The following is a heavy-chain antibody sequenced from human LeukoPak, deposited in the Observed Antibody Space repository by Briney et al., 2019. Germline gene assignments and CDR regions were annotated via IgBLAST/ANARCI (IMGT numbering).Heavy chain of an antibody. CDR2: ISYDGSNK. CDR1: GFTFSSYG. CDR3: AKERMAYFDY. Sequence: PGRSLRLSCAASGFTFSSYGMHWVRQAPGKGLEWVAVISYDGSNKYYADSVKGRFTISRDNSKNTLYLQMNSLRAEDTAVYYCAKERMAYFDYWGQGTLVTVSS. V-gene: IGHV3-30*18. J-gene: IGHJ4*02. D-gene: IGHD5-24*01.